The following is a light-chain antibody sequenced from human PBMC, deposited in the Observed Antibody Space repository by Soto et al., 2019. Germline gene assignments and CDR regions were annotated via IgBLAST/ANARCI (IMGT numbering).Light chain of an antibody. CDR1: QSLLHSNGNNY. CDR2: LGS. J-gene: IGKJ3*01. V-gene: IGKV2-28*01. Sequence: DIVMTQSPLFLPVTPGEPASMSCRSSQSLLHSNGNNYLDWYVQKPGQSPQLLIYLGSHRASGVPDRFSGGGSGTDFTLQISRVEAEDVGVYYCMPGQQLGTFGPGTKVDIK. CDR3: MPGQQLGT.